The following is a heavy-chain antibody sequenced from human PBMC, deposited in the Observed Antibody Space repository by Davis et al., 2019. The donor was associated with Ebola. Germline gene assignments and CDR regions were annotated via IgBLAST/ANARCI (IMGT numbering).Heavy chain of an antibody. Sequence: SETLSLTCTVSGGSVSSESHYWGWLRQSPGKGLEWIGSIFNNGNTYYNPSLKSRVTISVDTSKNQFSLKLSSVTAADTAVYYCARSKTRGGWGLFDPWGQGTLVTVSS. CDR3: ARSKTRGGWGLFDP. D-gene: IGHD6-19*01. V-gene: IGHV4-39*01. J-gene: IGHJ5*02. CDR2: IFNNGNT. CDR1: GGSVSSESHY.